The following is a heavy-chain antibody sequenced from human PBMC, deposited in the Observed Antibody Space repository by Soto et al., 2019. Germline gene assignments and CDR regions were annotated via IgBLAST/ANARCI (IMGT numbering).Heavy chain of an antibody. V-gene: IGHV4-31*03. CDR1: GGSISSGGYY. CDR3: ARGNYYGSGSYYPPGVLFDY. CDR2: IYYSGST. J-gene: IGHJ4*02. D-gene: IGHD3-10*01. Sequence: SETLSLTCTVSGGSISSGGYYWSWICQHPGKGLEWIGYIYYSGSTYYNPSLKSRVTISVDTSKNQFSLKLSSVTAADTAVYYCARGNYYGSGSYYPPGVLFDYWGQGTLVTVSS.